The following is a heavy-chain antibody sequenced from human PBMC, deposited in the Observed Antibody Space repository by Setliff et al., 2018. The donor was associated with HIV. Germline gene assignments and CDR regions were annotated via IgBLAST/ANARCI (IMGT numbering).Heavy chain of an antibody. CDR3: TRRIYWRGPPDY. CDR2: IHASGKA. D-gene: IGHD3-3*02. V-gene: IGHV4-4*09. J-gene: IGHJ4*02. CDR1: GDTDFY. Sequence: SETLSLTCTVSGDTDFYWSWIRQSPGKGLEWIGYIHASGKANYNPSLKSRVTISLDTSKMQFSLRLTSVTAADTAVYYCTRRIYWRGPPDYWGQGTLVTVSS.